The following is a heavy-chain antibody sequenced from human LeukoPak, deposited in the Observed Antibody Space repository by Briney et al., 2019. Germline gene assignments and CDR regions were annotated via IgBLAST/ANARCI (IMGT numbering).Heavy chain of an antibody. V-gene: IGHV1-3*01. CDR1: GYTFTSYA. D-gene: IGHD2-2*01. J-gene: IGHJ4*02. Sequence: PGASVKVSCKASGYTFTSYAMHWVRQAPGQRLEWMGWINAGNGNTKYSQKFQGRVTITRDTSASTAYMELSSLRSEDTAVYYCARGPSRYCSSTSCYGPNLGCWGQGTLVTVSS. CDR2: INAGNGNT. CDR3: ARGPSRYCSSTSCYGPNLGC.